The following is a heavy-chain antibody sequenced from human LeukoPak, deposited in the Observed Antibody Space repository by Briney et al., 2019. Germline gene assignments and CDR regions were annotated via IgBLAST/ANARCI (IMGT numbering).Heavy chain of an antibody. V-gene: IGHV3-23*01. J-gene: IGHJ3*02. CDR1: GFTFSSYW. CDR3: AKGNGYCSGGSCPPQARAQSDAFDI. D-gene: IGHD2-15*01. Sequence: GGSLRLSCAASGFTFSSYWMSWVRQAPGKGLEWVSAISGSGGSTYYADSVKGRFTISRDNSKNTLYLQMNSLRAEDTAVYYCAKGNGYCSGGSCPPQARAQSDAFDIWGQGTMVTVSS. CDR2: ISGSGGST.